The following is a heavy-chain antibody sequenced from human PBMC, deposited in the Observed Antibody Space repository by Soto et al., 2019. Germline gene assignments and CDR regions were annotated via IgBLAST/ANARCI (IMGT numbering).Heavy chain of an antibody. V-gene: IGHV4-4*07. CDR3: ARCIAAADYNWFDP. CDR2: IYTSGST. D-gene: IGHD6-13*01. Sequence: PSETLSLTCTVSGGSISSYYWSWIRQPAGKGLEWIGRIYTSGSTNYNPSLKSRVTMSVDTSKNQFSLKLSSVTAADTAVYYCARCIAAADYNWFDPWGQGTLVTVSS. CDR1: GGSISSYY. J-gene: IGHJ5*02.